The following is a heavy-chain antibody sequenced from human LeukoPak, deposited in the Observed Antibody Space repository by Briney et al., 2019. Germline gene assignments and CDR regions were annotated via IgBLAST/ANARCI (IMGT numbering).Heavy chain of an antibody. V-gene: IGHV4-39*01. D-gene: IGHD5/OR15-5a*01. J-gene: IGHJ4*02. CDR3: ARLDVSSLKDYFDY. CDR1: GGSISSSGYY. Sequence: PSETLSLTCTVSGGSISSSGYYWGWIRQPPGKVLEWIGSIYYSGSTYYNPSLKSRVTISVDTSKNQFSLKVTSMTAADTAVYYCARLDVSSLKDYFDYWSQGTLVTVSS. CDR2: IYYSGST.